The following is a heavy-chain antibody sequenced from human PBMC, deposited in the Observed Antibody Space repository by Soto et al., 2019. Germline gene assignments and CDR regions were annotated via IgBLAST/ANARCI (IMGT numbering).Heavy chain of an antibody. CDR3: ANPVYSGSSYYGMDV. CDR2: ISYDGSNK. V-gene: IGHV3-30*18. J-gene: IGHJ6*02. Sequence: QVQLVESGGGVVQPGRSLRLSCAASGFTFSSYGMHWVRQAPGKGLEWVAVISYDGSNKYYADSVKGRFTISRDNSKNTLYLQMNSLRAEDTAVYYCANPVYSGSSYYGMDVWGQGPTVTVSS. D-gene: IGHD1-26*01. CDR1: GFTFSSYG.